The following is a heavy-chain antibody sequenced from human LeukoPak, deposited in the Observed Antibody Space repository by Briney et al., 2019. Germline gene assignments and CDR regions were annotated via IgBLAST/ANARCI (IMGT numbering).Heavy chain of an antibody. CDR1: GFTFSSYA. D-gene: IGHD5-12*01. CDR2: ISGSGGST. J-gene: IGHJ4*02. V-gene: IGHV3-23*01. CDR3: AKAGGYSGFRLDY. Sequence: GGSLRLSCAASGFTFSSYAMSWVRQGPGKGLEWVSAISGSGGSTYYADSVKGRFTISRDNSKNTLYLQMNSLRAEDTAVYYCAKAGGYSGFRLDYWGQGTLVTVSS.